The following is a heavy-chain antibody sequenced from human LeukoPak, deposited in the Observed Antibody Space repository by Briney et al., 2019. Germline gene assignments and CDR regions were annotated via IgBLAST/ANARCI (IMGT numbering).Heavy chain of an antibody. CDR1: GFTFSTYG. Sequence: PGGTLRLSCAVSGFTFSTYGMYWVRQAPGKGLEWVAVIWYDGINKYYADSVKGRFTISRDNSKNTLYLHMNSLRVEDTAVYYCARQDRFYYDSSAYSLDCWGQGTLVTVSS. CDR3: ARQDRFYYDSSAYSLDC. J-gene: IGHJ4*02. CDR2: IWYDGINK. D-gene: IGHD3-22*01. V-gene: IGHV3-33*01.